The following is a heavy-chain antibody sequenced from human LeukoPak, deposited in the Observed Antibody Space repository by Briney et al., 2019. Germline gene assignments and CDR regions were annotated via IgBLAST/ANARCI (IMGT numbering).Heavy chain of an antibody. J-gene: IGHJ6*03. Sequence: GGSLRLSCAASGFTFSSYAMSWVRQAPGKGLEWVSAISGSGGSTYYADSVKGRFTISRDNSKNTLYLQMNSLRAEDTAVYYCAKVHSGSGRRNYYYYMDVWGKGTTVTISS. CDR3: AKVHSGSGRRNYYYYMDV. CDR1: GFTFSSYA. V-gene: IGHV3-23*01. D-gene: IGHD3-10*01. CDR2: ISGSGGST.